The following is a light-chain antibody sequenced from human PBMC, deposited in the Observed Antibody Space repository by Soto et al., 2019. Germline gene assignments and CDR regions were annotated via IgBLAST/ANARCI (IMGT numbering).Light chain of an antibody. Sequence: QSVLTQPPSVSGAPGQRVTISCTGSSSNIGAGYDVHWYQQLPGTAPKLLIYAYNNRPSGVPDRFSGSKSGSSASLAITGLQAEDEADYYYQSYDRNLNTLTDVFGTGTKLTVL. J-gene: IGLJ1*01. CDR3: QSYDRNLNTLTDV. V-gene: IGLV1-40*01. CDR2: AYN. CDR1: SSNIGAGYD.